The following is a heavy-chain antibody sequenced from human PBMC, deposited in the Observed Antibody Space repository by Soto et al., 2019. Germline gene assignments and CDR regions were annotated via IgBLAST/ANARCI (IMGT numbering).Heavy chain of an antibody. Sequence: SETLSLTCAVYGGSFSGYYWSWIRQPPGKGLEWIGEINHSGSTNYNPSLKSRVTISVDTSKNQFSLKLSSVTAADTAVYYCARGHPPYYYGSGSYYPWGYWGQGTLVTVSS. V-gene: IGHV4-34*01. CDR3: ARGHPPYYYGSGSYYPWGY. J-gene: IGHJ4*02. D-gene: IGHD3-10*01. CDR2: INHSGST. CDR1: GGSFSGYY.